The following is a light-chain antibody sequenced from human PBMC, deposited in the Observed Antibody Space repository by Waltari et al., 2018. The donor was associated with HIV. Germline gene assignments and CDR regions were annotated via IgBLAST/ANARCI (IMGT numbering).Light chain of an antibody. Sequence: QSAMTQPALVSGSSAPAITTCRPGTISGIGSYILDSWYKRYPGKAPKLIIYEVGKRPSGVSDRFSASKSVNRASQTVAGLKVEDEADYSSCSYAGGRVFVLFGGGTRLTV. CDR1: ISGIGSYIL. V-gene: IGLV2-23*02. CDR3: CSYAGGRVFVL. CDR2: EVG. J-gene: IGLJ2*01.